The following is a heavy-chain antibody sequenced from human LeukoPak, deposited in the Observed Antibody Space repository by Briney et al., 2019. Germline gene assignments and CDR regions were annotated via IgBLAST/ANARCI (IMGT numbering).Heavy chain of an antibody. V-gene: IGHV3-53*01. Sequence: GGSLRLSCAASGFTVSSNYMSWVRQAPGKGLEWVSFIYSGGSTHYSDSVKGRFTISRGNSKNTLYLQMNSLRAEDTAVYYCARRAGAYSHPYDYWGQGTLVTVSS. CDR1: GFTVSSNY. CDR3: ARRAGAYSHPYDY. D-gene: IGHD4/OR15-4a*01. CDR2: IYSGGST. J-gene: IGHJ4*02.